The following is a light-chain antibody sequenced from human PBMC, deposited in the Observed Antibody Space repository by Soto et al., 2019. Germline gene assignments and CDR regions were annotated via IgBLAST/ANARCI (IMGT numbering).Light chain of an antibody. Sequence: QSALTQPASVSGSPGHSITISCTGTSGDVDSHYVAWYQQHPNKAPKVLIYEGNNRPSGVSDRFSGSKSGNTASLTISGLQAEEEADYYCSSHTPNTPLFGGGTKVTAL. J-gene: IGLJ2*01. CDR2: EGN. CDR3: SSHTPNTPL. V-gene: IGLV2-14*03. CDR1: SGDVDSHY.